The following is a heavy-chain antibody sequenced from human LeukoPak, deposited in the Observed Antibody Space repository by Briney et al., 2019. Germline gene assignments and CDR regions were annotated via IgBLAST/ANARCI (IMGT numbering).Heavy chain of an antibody. J-gene: IGHJ6*02. V-gene: IGHV4-30-2*01. Sequence: SETLSLTCVVSGGSINSGDYSWSWIRQPPGKGLEWIGYIYHGGSTYYNPSLKSRVTISLDRSKNQFSLKLSSVTAADTAVYYCARDLGWDGDYYYYGMDVWGQGTTVTVSS. CDR1: GGSINSGDYS. CDR3: ARDLGWDGDYYYYGMDV. CDR2: IYHGGST. D-gene: IGHD1-26*01.